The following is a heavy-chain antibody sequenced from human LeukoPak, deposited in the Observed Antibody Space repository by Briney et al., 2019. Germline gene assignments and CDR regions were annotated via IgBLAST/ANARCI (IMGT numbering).Heavy chain of an antibody. Sequence: PGGSLRLSCAASGFTFSTYWMTWVRQAPGKGLEWVANINRDASEKNYVDSVKGRFTISRDNAKNSLYLQMNSLRAEDTAVYYCAREDGVSIAAPFDYWGQGTLVTVSS. V-gene: IGHV3-7*01. CDR2: INRDASEK. D-gene: IGHD6-6*01. CDR3: AREDGVSIAAPFDY. J-gene: IGHJ4*02. CDR1: GFTFSTYW.